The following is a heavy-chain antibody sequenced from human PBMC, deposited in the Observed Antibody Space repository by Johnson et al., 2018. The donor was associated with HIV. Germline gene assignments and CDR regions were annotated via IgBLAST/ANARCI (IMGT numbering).Heavy chain of an antibody. D-gene: IGHD6-19*01. CDR2: ISSIGTTM. V-gene: IGHV3-11*04. CDR3: ARAVARGQWLANGYI. CDR1: GFTFSDYY. Sequence: QVQLVESGGGLVKPGGSLRLSCAASGFTFSDYYMSWIRQAPGKGLEWVSSISSIGTTMYYADSVKGRFTISRNNVRNSLYLQMSSLRAGDTAVYYCARAVARGQWLANGYIWGQGTMVTVSS. J-gene: IGHJ3*02.